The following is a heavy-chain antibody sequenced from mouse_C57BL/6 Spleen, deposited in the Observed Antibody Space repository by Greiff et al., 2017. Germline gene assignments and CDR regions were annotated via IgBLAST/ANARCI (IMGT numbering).Heavy chain of an antibody. CDR2: IYPGSGNT. CDR1: GYTFTDYY. Sequence: QVQLQQSGAELVRPGASVKLSCKASGYTFTDYYINWVKQRPGQGLEWIARIYPGSGNTYYNEKFKGKATLTAEKSSSTAYMQLSSLTSEDSAVYFCARGAITTVVYFDYWGQGTTLTVSS. CDR3: ARGAITTVVYFDY. J-gene: IGHJ2*01. V-gene: IGHV1-76*01. D-gene: IGHD1-1*01.